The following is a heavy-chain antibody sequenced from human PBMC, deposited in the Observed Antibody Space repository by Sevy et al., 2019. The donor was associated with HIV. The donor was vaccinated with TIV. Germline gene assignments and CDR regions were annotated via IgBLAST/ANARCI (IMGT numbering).Heavy chain of an antibody. V-gene: IGHV3-9*01. Sequence: GGSLRLSCAASGFIFDDYAMHWVRQAPGKGLEWVSGITWNRVTIGYADSVKGRFTISRDNAKNSLYLQMNSLRLEDSALYYCAKDIVVVPATSSGYFDLWGRGTLVTVSS. J-gene: IGHJ2*01. CDR2: ITWNRVTI. CDR3: AKDIVVVPATSSGYFDL. D-gene: IGHD2-2*01. CDR1: GFIFDDYA.